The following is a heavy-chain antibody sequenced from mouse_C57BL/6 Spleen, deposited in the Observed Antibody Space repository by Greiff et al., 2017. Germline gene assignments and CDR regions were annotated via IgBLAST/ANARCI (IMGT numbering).Heavy chain of an antibody. CDR2: IDPETGGT. J-gene: IGHJ2*01. CDR3: TNYYGSLDYFDY. CDR1: GYTFTDYE. D-gene: IGHD1-1*01. V-gene: IGHV1-15*01. Sequence: VKLQESGAELVRPGASVTLSCKASGYTFTDYEMHWVKQTPVHGLEWIGAIDPETGGTAYNQKFKGKAILTADKSSSTAYMELRSLTSEDSAVYYCTNYYGSLDYFDYWGQGTTLTVSS.